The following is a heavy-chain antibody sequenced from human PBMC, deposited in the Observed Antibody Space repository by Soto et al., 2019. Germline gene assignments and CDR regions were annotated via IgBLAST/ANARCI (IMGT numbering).Heavy chain of an antibody. CDR1: GFTFSSYA. D-gene: IGHD3-10*01. V-gene: IGHV3-30-3*01. CDR2: ISYDGSNK. CDR3: ARDSFGKIDY. J-gene: IGHJ4*02. Sequence: PGGSLRLSCAASGFTFSSYAMHWVRQAPGKGLEWVAVISYDGSNKYYADSVKGRFTISRDNSKNTLYLQMNSLRAEDTAVYYCARDSFGKIDYWGQGTLVTVSS.